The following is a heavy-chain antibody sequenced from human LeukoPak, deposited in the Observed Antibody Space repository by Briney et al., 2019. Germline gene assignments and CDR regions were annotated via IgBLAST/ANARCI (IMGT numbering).Heavy chain of an antibody. J-gene: IGHJ6*02. V-gene: IGHV3-33*01. Sequence: SCKASGLTFSSYGMHWVRQAPGKGLEWVAVIWYDGSNKYYADSVKGRFTISRDNSKNTLYLQMNSLRAEDTAVYYCASERHQNYYYGMDVWGQGTTVTVSS. CDR2: IWYDGSNK. CDR3: ASERHQNYYYGMDV. CDR1: GLTFSSYG.